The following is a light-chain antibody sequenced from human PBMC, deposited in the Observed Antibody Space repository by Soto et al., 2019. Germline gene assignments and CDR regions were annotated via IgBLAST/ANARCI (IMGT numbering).Light chain of an antibody. CDR1: QSLAGNY. CDR2: GAS. J-gene: IGKJ4*01. V-gene: IGKV3-20*01. CDR3: QQYGTSPPLT. Sequence: EIVLVQSPGTLSLSPGERATLSCRASQSLAGNYLAWYQQKPGQAPRLLIDGASTRATGTPDRFSGSGSGTDFTLTISRLEPEDFAVYYCQQYGTSPPLTFGGGTKVKMK.